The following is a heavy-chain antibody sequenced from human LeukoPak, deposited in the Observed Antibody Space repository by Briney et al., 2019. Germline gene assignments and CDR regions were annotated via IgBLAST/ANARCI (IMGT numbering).Heavy chain of an antibody. Sequence: SGTLSLTCAVSGGSISSNNWWSCVRQPPGKGLEWIGEIPQSGNTNYNPSLKSRVTISVDTSKNQFSLKLSSVTAADTAVYYCARDVGGYDFWSGYQYYCDYWGQGTLVTVSS. J-gene: IGHJ4*02. D-gene: IGHD3-3*01. CDR3: ARDVGGYDFWSGYQYYCDY. CDR1: GGSISSNNW. CDR2: IPQSGNT. V-gene: IGHV4-4*02.